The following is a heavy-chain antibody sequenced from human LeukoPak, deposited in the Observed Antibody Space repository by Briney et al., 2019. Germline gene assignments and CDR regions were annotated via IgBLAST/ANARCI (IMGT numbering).Heavy chain of an antibody. Sequence: ASVTVSCTASGYTFTAYYLHWVRQAPGQGLDLMGWINPNSGDTNYAQKFQGRVTLTRDTSISTAYMELSRLTSDDTAIYFCASTYSSGWNFHYWGQGALVAVSS. J-gene: IGHJ4*02. D-gene: IGHD6-19*01. CDR1: GYTFTAYY. CDR3: ASTYSSGWNFHY. V-gene: IGHV1-2*02. CDR2: INPNSGDT.